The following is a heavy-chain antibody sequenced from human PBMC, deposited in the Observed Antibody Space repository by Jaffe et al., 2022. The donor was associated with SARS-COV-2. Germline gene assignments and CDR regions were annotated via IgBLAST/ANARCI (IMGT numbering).Heavy chain of an antibody. CDR2: INTNTGNP. V-gene: IGHV7-4-1*02. D-gene: IGHD6-19*01. CDR3: ARDITSSGWYDEVAFDI. Sequence: QVQLVQSGSELKKPGASVKVSCKASGYTFTSYAMNWVRQAPGQGLEWMGWINTNTGNPTYAQGFTGRFVFSLDTSVSTAYLQISSLKAEDTAVYYCARDITSSGWYDEVAFDIWGQGTMVTVSS. J-gene: IGHJ3*02. CDR1: GYTFTSYA.